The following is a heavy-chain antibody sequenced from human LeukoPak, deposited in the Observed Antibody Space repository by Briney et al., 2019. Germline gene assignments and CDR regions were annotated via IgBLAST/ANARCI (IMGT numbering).Heavy chain of an antibody. Sequence: ASVKVSCKASGYTFIDYYIHWVRQAPGQGLEWMGWVGPNTGGTHYAQTFQGRVTMTSAASISTVYMELTSLTYDDTAVYYCARGSRFHPQNWFDPWGQGTLITVSS. CDR3: ARGSRFHPQNWFDP. D-gene: IGHD3-10*01. V-gene: IGHV1-2*02. J-gene: IGHJ5*02. CDR1: GYTFIDYY. CDR2: VGPNTGGT.